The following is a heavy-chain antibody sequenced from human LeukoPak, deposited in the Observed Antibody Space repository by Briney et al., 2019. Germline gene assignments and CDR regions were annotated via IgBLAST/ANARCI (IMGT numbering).Heavy chain of an antibody. V-gene: IGHV1-18*01. D-gene: IGHD5-12*01. Sequence: ASVKVSCKASGYTFTNYYITWVRQAPGQGLEWVGWISAYNGRTNYAQKFQGRVTMTIDTSTTTAYMDLRSLTSDDTAMYYCTKGGAMVATIYHWGQGTLVTVSS. CDR1: GYTFTNYY. J-gene: IGHJ5*02. CDR2: ISAYNGRT. CDR3: TKGGAMVATIYH.